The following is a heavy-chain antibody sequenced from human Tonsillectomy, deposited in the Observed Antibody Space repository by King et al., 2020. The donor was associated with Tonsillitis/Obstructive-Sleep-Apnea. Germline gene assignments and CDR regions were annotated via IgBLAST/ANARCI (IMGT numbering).Heavy chain of an antibody. CDR2: IYYSGST. CDR1: GGSIGSSSYY. D-gene: IGHD5-18*01. J-gene: IGHJ6*02. CDR3: AGEDTAMVASVVV. Sequence: QLQESGPGLVKPSETLSLTCTVSGGSIGSSSYYWGWIRQPPGKGLEWIGSIYYSGSTYYNPSLKSRVTISVDTSKNQFSLKLSSVIAADTAVYYCAGEDTAMVASVVVWGQGTTVTVSS. V-gene: IGHV4-39*01.